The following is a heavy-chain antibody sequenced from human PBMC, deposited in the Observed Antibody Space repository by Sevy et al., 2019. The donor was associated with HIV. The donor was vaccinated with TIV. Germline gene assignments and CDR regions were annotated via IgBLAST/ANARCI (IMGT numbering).Heavy chain of an antibody. CDR1: GYTLTELS. Sequence: ASVKVSCKVSGYTLTELSMHWVRQAPGKGLEWMGGFDPEDGETIYAQKFQGRVTMTEDTSTETAYMELSSLRSEDTAVYYCATELEKRFLNAFDIWGQGTMVTVSS. CDR2: FDPEDGET. CDR3: ATELEKRFLNAFDI. J-gene: IGHJ3*02. V-gene: IGHV1-24*01. D-gene: IGHD3-3*01.